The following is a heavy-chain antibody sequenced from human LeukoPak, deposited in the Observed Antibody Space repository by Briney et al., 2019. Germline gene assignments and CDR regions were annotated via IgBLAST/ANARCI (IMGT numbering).Heavy chain of an antibody. J-gene: IGHJ6*02. CDR1: GGSISSGGYS. V-gene: IGHV4-30-2*01. Sequence: PSETLSLTCTVSGGSISSGGYSWSWIRQPPGKGLEWIGYIYHSGSTYYNPSLKSRVTISVDRSKNQFSLKLSSVTAADTAVYYCAREDFRSGFHYGMDVWGQGTTVTVSS. D-gene: IGHD3-3*01. CDR3: AREDFRSGFHYGMDV. CDR2: IYHSGST.